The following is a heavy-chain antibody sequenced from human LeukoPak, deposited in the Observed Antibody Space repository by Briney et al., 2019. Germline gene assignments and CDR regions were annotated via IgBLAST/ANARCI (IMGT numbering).Heavy chain of an antibody. V-gene: IGHV3-23*01. Sequence: GGSLRLSCAASGFTFSSYAMTWVRQAPDKGLEWVSAISGSDGSTFYADSVKGRFTISRDDSQNTLYLQMNSLSAEDTAVYYCAKVETSGGANCYALDYWGQGTLVTVSS. CDR3: AKVETSGGANCYALDY. D-gene: IGHD2-2*01. CDR1: GFTFSSYA. CDR2: ISGSDGST. J-gene: IGHJ4*02.